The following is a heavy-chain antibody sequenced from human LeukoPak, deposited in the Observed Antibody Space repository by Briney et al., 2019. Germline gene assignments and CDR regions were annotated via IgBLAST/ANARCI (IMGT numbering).Heavy chain of an antibody. Sequence: GRSLRLSCAASGFTFSSYAMHWVRQAPGKGLEWVAVISYDGSNKYYADSVKGRFTISRDNSKNSLYLQMNSLRTEDTALYYCAKDKENAFDIWGQGTMVTVSS. J-gene: IGHJ3*02. CDR2: ISYDGSNK. CDR3: AKDKENAFDI. V-gene: IGHV3-30-3*01. CDR1: GFTFSSYA.